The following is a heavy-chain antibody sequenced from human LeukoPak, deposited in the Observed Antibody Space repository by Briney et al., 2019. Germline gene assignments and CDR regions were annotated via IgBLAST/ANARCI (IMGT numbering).Heavy chain of an antibody. CDR1: GGSISSSN. CDR3: ARGGSGAYYFDY. D-gene: IGHD3-10*01. J-gene: IGHJ4*02. CDR2: ISSSSSYI. V-gene: IGHV3-21*01. Sequence: PSGTLSLTCAISGGSISSSNWWTWVRQPPGKGLEWVSSISSSSSYIYYADSVKGRFTISRDNAKNSLYLQMNSLRAEDTAVYYCARGGSGAYYFDYWGQGTLVTVSS.